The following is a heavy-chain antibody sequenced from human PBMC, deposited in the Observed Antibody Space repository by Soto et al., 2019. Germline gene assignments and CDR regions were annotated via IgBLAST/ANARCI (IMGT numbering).Heavy chain of an antibody. Sequence: QVQLVQSGAEVKKPGASVKVSCKASGYTFTNYAMHWVRQAPGQRPEWMGWINAGNGNTKFSQRFQGRVTITRDTAANIAYMDLSSLPSEDTAVYYCARSGFCSTTSCAESFDIWGQGTLVTVSS. CDR3: ARSGFCSTTSCAESFDI. CDR2: INAGNGNT. J-gene: IGHJ3*02. V-gene: IGHV1-3*01. CDR1: GYTFTNYA. D-gene: IGHD2-2*01.